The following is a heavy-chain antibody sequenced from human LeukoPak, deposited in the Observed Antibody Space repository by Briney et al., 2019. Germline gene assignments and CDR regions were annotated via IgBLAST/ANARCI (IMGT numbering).Heavy chain of an antibody. CDR3: ARVAITMVRGVPGYYYYGMDV. CDR1: GGSFSGYY. V-gene: IGHV4-34*01. CDR2: INHSGST. Sequence: SETLSLTCAVYGGSFSGYYWSWIRQPPGKGLEWIGEINHSGSTNYNPSLKSRVTISVDTSENQFSLKLSSVTAADTAVYYCARVAITMVRGVPGYYYYGMDVWGQGTTVTVSS. J-gene: IGHJ6*02. D-gene: IGHD3-10*01.